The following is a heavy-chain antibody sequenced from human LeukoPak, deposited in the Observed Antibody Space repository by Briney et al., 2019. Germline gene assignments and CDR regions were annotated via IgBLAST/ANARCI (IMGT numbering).Heavy chain of an antibody. CDR1: GFTFSSYW. V-gene: IGHV3-74*01. D-gene: IGHD1-1*01. CDR2: INSDGSST. CDR3: ATNINWAFDY. J-gene: IGHJ4*02. Sequence: GSLRLSCAASGFTFSSYWMHWVRQAPGKGLVWVSRINSDGSSTSYADSVKGRFTISRDNAKNSLYLQMNSLRAEDTAVYHCATNINWAFDYWGQGIVVTVSS.